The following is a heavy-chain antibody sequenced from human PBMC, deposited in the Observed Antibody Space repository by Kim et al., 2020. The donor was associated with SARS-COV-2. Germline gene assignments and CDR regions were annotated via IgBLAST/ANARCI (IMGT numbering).Heavy chain of an antibody. V-gene: IGHV4-39*01. CDR3: ARATGYCSGGSCRAYAFDI. D-gene: IGHD2-15*01. CDR1: GGSISSSSYY. Sequence: SETLSLTCTVSGGSISSSSYYWGWIRQPPGKGLEWIGSIYYSGSTYYNPSLKSRVTISVDTSKNQFSLKLSSVTAADTAVYYCARATGYCSGGSCRAYAFDIWGQGTMVTVSS. CDR2: IYYSGST. J-gene: IGHJ3*02.